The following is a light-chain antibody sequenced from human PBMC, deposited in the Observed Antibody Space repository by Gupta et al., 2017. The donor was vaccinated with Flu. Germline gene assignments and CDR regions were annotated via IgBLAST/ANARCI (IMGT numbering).Light chain of an antibody. CDR3: TTWDDSLSGPV. V-gene: IGLV1-47*01. J-gene: IGLJ3*02. Sequence: RVTISCSGGSSNIGNNYVYWYQHLPGSAPKLLIYRNDQRPAGVPDRFSASKSGTSVSLAISGLRAEDEADYYCTTWDDSLSGPVFGGGTKVTVL. CDR2: RND. CDR1: SSNIGNNY.